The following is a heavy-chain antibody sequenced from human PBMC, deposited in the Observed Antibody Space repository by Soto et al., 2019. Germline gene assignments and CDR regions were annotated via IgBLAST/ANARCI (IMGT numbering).Heavy chain of an antibody. Sequence: QVQLVESGGGVVQPGRSLRLSCAASGFSFSSYGMQWVRQAPGKGLEWVGVISHDGSVTVYADSVKGRFTISRDNSNNTLYLQMDSLRADDTAVYYCTKEFSAYASGWYFDNWGQGTLVTVSS. V-gene: IGHV3-30*18. J-gene: IGHJ4*02. CDR2: ISHDGSVT. CDR1: GFSFSSYG. CDR3: TKEFSAYASGWYFDN. D-gene: IGHD6-19*01.